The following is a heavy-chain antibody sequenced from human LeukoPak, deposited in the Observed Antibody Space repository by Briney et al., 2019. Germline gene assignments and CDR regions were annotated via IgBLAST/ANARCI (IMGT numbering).Heavy chain of an antibody. CDR1: GGSISSYY. Sequence: SETLSLTCTVSGGSISSYYWSWIRQPPGKGLEWIGYIYHSGSTNYNPSLKSRVTISVDTSKNQFSLKLSSVTAADTAVYYCARISGEHYGSGSYSWFDPWGQGTLVTVSS. V-gene: IGHV4-59*01. D-gene: IGHD3-10*01. CDR2: IYHSGST. J-gene: IGHJ5*02. CDR3: ARISGEHYGSGSYSWFDP.